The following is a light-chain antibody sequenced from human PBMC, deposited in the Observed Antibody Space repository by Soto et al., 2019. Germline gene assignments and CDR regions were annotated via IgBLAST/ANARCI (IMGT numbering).Light chain of an antibody. CDR2: GAS. J-gene: IGKJ4*01. CDR1: QSVSSN. CDR3: QQYDKWPPLT. V-gene: IGKV3-15*01. Sequence: ETVMTQSPATLSLSPGERATLSCRASQSVSSNLAWYQQKPGQAPRLLIYGASTRATGVPARFSGSGSGTEFTLTISTLQSEDFAAYYCQQYDKWPPLTFGGGTKVDIK.